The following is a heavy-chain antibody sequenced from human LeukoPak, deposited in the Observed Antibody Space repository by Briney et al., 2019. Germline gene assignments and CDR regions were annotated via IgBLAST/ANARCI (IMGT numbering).Heavy chain of an antibody. CDR1: GFTFSSYW. J-gene: IGHJ3*02. D-gene: IGHD1-20*01. CDR3: ARDEYNWNVDAFDI. Sequence: GGSLRLSCAASGFTFSSYWMSWVRQAPGKGLEWVVNIKQDGSEKYYVDSVKGRFTVSRDNAKNSLYLQMNSLRAEDTAVYYCARDEYNWNVDAFDIWGQGTVVTVSS. V-gene: IGHV3-7*01. CDR2: IKQDGSEK.